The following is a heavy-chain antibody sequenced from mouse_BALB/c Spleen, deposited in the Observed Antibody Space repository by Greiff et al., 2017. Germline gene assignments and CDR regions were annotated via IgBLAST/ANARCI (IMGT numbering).Heavy chain of an antibody. CDR3: ANYGYAMDD. CDR2: INSNGGST. Sequence: EVKLMESGGGLVQPGGSLKLSCAASGFTFSSYGMSWVRQTPDKRLELVATINSNGGSTYYPDSVKGRFTISRDNAKNTLYLQMSSLKSEDTAMYYCANYGYAMDDWGQGTSVTVSS. J-gene: IGHJ4*01. CDR1: GFTFSSYG. V-gene: IGHV5-6-3*01. D-gene: IGHD1-1*01.